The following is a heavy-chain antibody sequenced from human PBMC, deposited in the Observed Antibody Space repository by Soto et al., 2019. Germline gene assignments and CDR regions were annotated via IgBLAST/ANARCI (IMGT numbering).Heavy chain of an antibody. V-gene: IGHV3-33*01. CDR3: ARSHGDLRWNYKLDY. CDR1: GFIFSDFA. Sequence: GGSLRLSCAASGFIFSDFAMHWVRQAPGKGLEWVAEIWYDGSNEYYGDSVKGRFTISRDNSKNTLYLQLNSLRAEDTAVYYCARSHGDLRWNYKLDYWGQGTLVTVSS. CDR2: IWYDGSNE. D-gene: IGHD1-7*01. J-gene: IGHJ4*02.